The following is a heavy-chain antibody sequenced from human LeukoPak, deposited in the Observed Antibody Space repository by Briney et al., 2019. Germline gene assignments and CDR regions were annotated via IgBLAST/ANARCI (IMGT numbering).Heavy chain of an antibody. J-gene: IGHJ4*02. Sequence: PGGSLRLSCAASGFTFSSYAMHWVRQAPGKGLEWVAVISYDGSNKYYADSVKGRFTISRDNSKNTLYLQMNSLRAEDTAVYYCASDYSGSLPWGQGTLVTVSS. CDR1: GFTFSSYA. V-gene: IGHV3-30*04. CDR2: ISYDGSNK. CDR3: ASDYSGSLP. D-gene: IGHD1-26*01.